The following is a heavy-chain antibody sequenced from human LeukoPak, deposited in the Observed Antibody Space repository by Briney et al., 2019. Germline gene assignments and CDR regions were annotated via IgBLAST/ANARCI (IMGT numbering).Heavy chain of an antibody. CDR2: IKQDGSEK. D-gene: IGHD3-10*01. CDR3: AIGGRYGLLDY. Sequence: GGSLRLSCAASGFTFSSYWMSWVRQAPGKGLEWVANIKQDGSEKYYVDSVKGRFTISRDNAKNSLYLQMNSLRAEDTAAYYCAIGGRYGLLDYWGQGTLVTVSS. V-gene: IGHV3-7*01. J-gene: IGHJ4*02. CDR1: GFTFSSYW.